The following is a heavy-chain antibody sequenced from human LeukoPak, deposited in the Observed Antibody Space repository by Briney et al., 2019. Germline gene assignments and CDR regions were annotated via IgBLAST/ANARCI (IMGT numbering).Heavy chain of an antibody. CDR3: AREGGHYYDSSGYLVH. CDR1: GFTFSSYA. CDR2: ISSNGGST. D-gene: IGHD3-22*01. Sequence: GGSLRLSCAASGFTFSSYAMHWVRQAPGKGLEYVSAISSNGGSTYYANSVKGRFTISRDNSKNTLYLQMGSLRAEDMAVYYCAREGGHYYDSSGYLVHWGQGTLVTVSS. V-gene: IGHV3-64*01. J-gene: IGHJ4*02.